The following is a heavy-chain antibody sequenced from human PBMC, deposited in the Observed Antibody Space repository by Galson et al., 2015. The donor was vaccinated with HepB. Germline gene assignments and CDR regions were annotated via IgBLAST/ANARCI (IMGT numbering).Heavy chain of an antibody. Sequence: SVKVSCKASGGTFSSYAISWVRQAPGQGLEWMGGIIPIFGTANYAQKFQGRVTITADESTSTAYMELSSLRSEDTAVYYCARGARGGYYSPYGMDVWGQGTTVTVSS. CDR3: ARGARGGYYSPYGMDV. CDR2: IIPIFGTA. D-gene: IGHD3-22*01. J-gene: IGHJ6*02. CDR1: GGTFSSYA. V-gene: IGHV1-69*13.